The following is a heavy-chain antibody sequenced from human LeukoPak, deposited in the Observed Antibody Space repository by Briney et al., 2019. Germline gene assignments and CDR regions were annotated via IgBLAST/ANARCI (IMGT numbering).Heavy chain of an antibody. V-gene: IGHV3-23*01. J-gene: IGHJ5*02. Sequence: GGSLRLSCAASGFTFSSYAMSWVRQAPGKGLEWVSAISGSGGSTYYADSVKGRFTISRDSSENTLYLQMNSLRAEDTAVYYCAKDLAPDYYDSSHPSWFDPWGQGTLVTVSS. CDR1: GFTFSSYA. CDR2: ISGSGGST. D-gene: IGHD3-22*01. CDR3: AKDLAPDYYDSSHPSWFDP.